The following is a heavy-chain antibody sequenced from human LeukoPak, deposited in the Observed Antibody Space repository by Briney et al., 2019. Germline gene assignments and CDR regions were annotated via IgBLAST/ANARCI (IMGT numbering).Heavy chain of an antibody. J-gene: IGHJ6*02. CDR1: GGSFSDYY. CDR3: ARDHYGMDV. CDR2: INHSGST. Sequence: SETLSLTCAVYGGSFSDYYWSWIRQPPGKGLEWIGEINHSGSTNYNPSLKSRVTILVDTSKNQFSLKLSSVTAADTAVYYCARDHYGMDVWGQGTTVTVSS. V-gene: IGHV4-34*01.